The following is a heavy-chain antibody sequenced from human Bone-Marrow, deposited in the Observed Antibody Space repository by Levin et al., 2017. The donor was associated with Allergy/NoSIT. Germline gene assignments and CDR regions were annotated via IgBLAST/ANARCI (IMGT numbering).Heavy chain of an antibody. J-gene: IGHJ4*02. CDR2: INHSGST. D-gene: IGHD3-3*01. V-gene: IGHV4-34*01. Sequence: SETLSLTCAVYGGSFSGYYWSWIRQPPGKGLEWIGEINHSGSTNYNPSLKSRVTISVDTSKNQFSLKLSSVTAADTAVYYCARGGGYDFWSGYTPSEYYFGTKYYFDYWGQGTLVTVSS. CDR1: GGSFSGYY. CDR3: ARGGGYDFWSGYTPSEYYFGTKYYFDY.